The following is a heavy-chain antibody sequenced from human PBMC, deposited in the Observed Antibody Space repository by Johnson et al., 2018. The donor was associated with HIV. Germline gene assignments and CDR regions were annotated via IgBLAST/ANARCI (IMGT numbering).Heavy chain of an antibody. Sequence: QVQLVESGGGLVQPGGSLRLSCAASGFTFSNYGMHWVRQAPGKGLEWVAFIRYDGTNKYYADSVKGRFTISRDNSKNTLYLQMNSLKTEDTAVYSCTTGPIAARRGAFDIWGRGTMVTVSS. CDR3: TTGPIAARRGAFDI. D-gene: IGHD6-13*01. CDR2: IRYDGTNK. J-gene: IGHJ3*02. CDR1: GFTFSNYG. V-gene: IGHV3-30*02.